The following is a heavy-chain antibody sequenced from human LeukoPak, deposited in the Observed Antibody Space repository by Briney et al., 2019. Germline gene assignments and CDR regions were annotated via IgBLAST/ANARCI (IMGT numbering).Heavy chain of an antibody. CDR1: GFTFSDYH. CDR2: ISSSGSTI. D-gene: IGHD1-26*01. CDR3: ARDPVEWEQLLDY. J-gene: IGHJ4*02. V-gene: IGHV3-11*04. Sequence: GGSLRLSCAASGFTFSDYHMSWIRQAPGKGLEWVSDISSSGSTINYADSVKGRFTISRDNARNSVYLQMNSLRVEDTAVYYCARDPVEWEQLLDYWGQGTLVTVSS.